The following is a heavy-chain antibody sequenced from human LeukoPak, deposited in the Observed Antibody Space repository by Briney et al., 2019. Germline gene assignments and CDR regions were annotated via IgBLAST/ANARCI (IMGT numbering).Heavy chain of an antibody. Sequence: GGSLRLSCAASGFTLSTYAMHWVRQAPGKGLEWVAVIWYDGSNQYYADSVKGRFTISRDNSGNTLYLQMNSLRAEDTAVYYCARGASGYSYGWGQGTLVTVSS. CDR2: IWYDGSNQ. J-gene: IGHJ4*02. V-gene: IGHV3-33*08. D-gene: IGHD5-18*01. CDR1: GFTLSTYA. CDR3: ARGASGYSYG.